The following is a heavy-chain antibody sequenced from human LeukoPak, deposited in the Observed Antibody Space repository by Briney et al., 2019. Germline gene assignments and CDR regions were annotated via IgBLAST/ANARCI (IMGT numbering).Heavy chain of an antibody. D-gene: IGHD2-2*01. CDR3: ARDVDCSSTSCSSWYFDL. Sequence: ASVKVSCKASGYAFTSYYMHWVRQAPGQGLEWMGIINPSGGSTSYAQKFQGRVTMTRDMSTSTVYMELSSLRSEDTAVYYCARDVDCSSTSCSSWYFDLWGRGTLVTVSS. CDR2: INPSGGST. CDR1: GYAFTSYY. V-gene: IGHV1-46*01. J-gene: IGHJ2*01.